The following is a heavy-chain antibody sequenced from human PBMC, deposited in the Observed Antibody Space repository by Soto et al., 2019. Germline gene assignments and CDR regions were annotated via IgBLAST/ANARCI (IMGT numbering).Heavy chain of an antibody. CDR1: GYTLTELS. CDR3: ATDSRRIAMIVVVPDAFDI. V-gene: IGHV1-24*01. J-gene: IGHJ3*02. CDR2: FDPEDGET. D-gene: IGHD3-22*01. Sequence: ASVKVSCKVSGYTLTELSMHWVRQAPGKGLEWMGGFDPEDGETIYAQKFQGRVTMAEDTSTDTAYMELSSLRSEDTAVYYCATDSRRIAMIVVVPDAFDIWGQGTMVPVSS.